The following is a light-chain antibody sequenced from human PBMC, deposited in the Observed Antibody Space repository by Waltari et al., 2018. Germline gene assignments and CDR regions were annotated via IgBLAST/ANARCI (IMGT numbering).Light chain of an antibody. CDR3: VLYMGSGVVV. J-gene: IGLJ3*02. Sequence: QTVVTQESSFSVSPGGTVTLTCGLSSGSLSTRLYPNWYQQTPGQAPRTLIYSTNTRSSVVPDRFSGSILGNKAALSITGAQADDESDYYCVLYMGSGVVVFGGGTKLTVL. CDR1: SGSLSTRLY. V-gene: IGLV8-61*01. CDR2: STN.